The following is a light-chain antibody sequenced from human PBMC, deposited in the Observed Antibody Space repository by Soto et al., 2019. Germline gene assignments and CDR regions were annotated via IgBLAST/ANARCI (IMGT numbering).Light chain of an antibody. CDR1: QCISNY. CDR2: AAS. Sequence: DIQMYKSPASLSAYVGDRVTITCRASQCISNYLAWYQQKPGKVPKLLIYAASTLQSGVPSPFSGSGSGTDFTITISSLQSEDFAVYYCQQYNNWRLITSGGGTNVAIK. J-gene: IGKJ4*01. V-gene: IGKV1-27*01. CDR3: QQYNNWRLIT.